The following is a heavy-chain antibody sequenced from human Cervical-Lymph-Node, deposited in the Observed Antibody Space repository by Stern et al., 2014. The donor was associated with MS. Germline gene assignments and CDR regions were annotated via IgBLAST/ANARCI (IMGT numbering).Heavy chain of an antibody. Sequence: VQLVESGAEVKKPGSSVKVSCKASGGIVSSYAVSWVRQVPGQGPEWMGGIIPVFGTATYAQKFQGRVTISADESTSAVYMELRSLTSDDTAVYYCASELGAAGPFDYWGQGTLVTVSS. CDR2: IIPVFGTA. D-gene: IGHD6-13*01. CDR3: ASELGAAGPFDY. V-gene: IGHV1-69*01. CDR1: GGIVSSYA. J-gene: IGHJ4*02.